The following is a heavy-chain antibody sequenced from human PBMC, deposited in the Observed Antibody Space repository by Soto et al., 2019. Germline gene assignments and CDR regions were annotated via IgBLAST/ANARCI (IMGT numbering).Heavy chain of an antibody. CDR1: GFTFSSYT. D-gene: IGHD2-15*01. Sequence: EVQLLESGGGLVQPGGSLRLSCAASGFTFSSYTMSWVRQAPGTGLEWVSTINAPGGSTYYADSVRGRFTISRDNSKNTLYLQMNSLRAEDTAVYYCAKGVCSGGSCYYDSWGQGPLVTVSS. CDR3: AKGVCSGGSCYYDS. V-gene: IGHV3-23*01. J-gene: IGHJ4*02. CDR2: INAPGGST.